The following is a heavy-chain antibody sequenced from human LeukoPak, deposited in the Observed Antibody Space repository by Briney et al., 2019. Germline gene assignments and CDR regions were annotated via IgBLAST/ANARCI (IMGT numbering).Heavy chain of an antibody. CDR2: IYSGGST. J-gene: IGHJ4*02. D-gene: IGHD6-6*01. CDR3: ARVQAAREDY. V-gene: IGHV3-53*01. CDR1: GFTVSSNY. Sequence: GGSLRLSCVASGFTVSSNYMSWVRQAPGKGLEWVLVIYSGGSTYYADSVKGRFTISSDNSKNTLYLQMNSLRAEDTAVYYCARVQAAREDYWGQGTLVTVSS.